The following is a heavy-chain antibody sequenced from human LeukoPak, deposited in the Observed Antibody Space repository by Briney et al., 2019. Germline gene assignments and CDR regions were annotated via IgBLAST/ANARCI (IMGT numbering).Heavy chain of an antibody. J-gene: IGHJ6*02. D-gene: IGHD6-13*01. CDR1: GFTFSSYA. Sequence: GGSLRLSCAASGFTFSSYAMHWVRQAPGKGLEWVAVISYDGSNKYYADSVKGRFTISRDNSKNTLYLQMDSLRAEDTAVYYCAKFLGGTSWYHYYGMDIWGQGTTVTVS. CDR3: AKFLGGTSWYHYYGMDI. V-gene: IGHV3-30*04. CDR2: ISYDGSNK.